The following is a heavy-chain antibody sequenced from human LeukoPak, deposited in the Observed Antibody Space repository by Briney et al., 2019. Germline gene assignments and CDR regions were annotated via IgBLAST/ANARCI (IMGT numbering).Heavy chain of an antibody. J-gene: IGHJ4*02. CDR1: GFTFSSYG. Sequence: GGSLRLSCAASGFTFSSYGMHWVRQAPGKGLEWVAFIRYDGSNKYYADSVKGRFTISRDNSKNTLYLQMNSLRAEDTAVYYCARDSGYYYDSSGYPDYWGQGTLVTVSS. CDR2: IRYDGSNK. D-gene: IGHD3-22*01. V-gene: IGHV3-30*02. CDR3: ARDSGYYYDSSGYPDY.